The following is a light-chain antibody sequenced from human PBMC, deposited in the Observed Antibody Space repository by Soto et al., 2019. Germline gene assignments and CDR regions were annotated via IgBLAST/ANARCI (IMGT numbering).Light chain of an antibody. CDR2: DAT. CDR3: QQYNNYPWT. V-gene: IGKV1-5*01. CDR1: QNVNSW. J-gene: IGKJ1*01. Sequence: DIQMTQSPSTLSAYVGDRVTITCRASQNVNSWLAWYQQKPGQAPKFLIYDATILEAGVPSRFRGSGSGTEFTLTISSLQPDDFATYYCQQYNNYPWTFGQGTQVEV.